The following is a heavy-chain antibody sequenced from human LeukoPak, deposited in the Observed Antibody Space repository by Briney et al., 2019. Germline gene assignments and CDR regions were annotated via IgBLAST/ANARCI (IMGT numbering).Heavy chain of an antibody. CDR3: AKDSLEYCSGGSCYYPPHWFDP. J-gene: IGHJ5*02. Sequence: PGGSLRLSCAASGFTFDDYSMHWVRQAPGKGLEWVSLISWDGGSTYYADSVKGRFTISRDNSKNTLYLQMNSLRAEDTAVYYCAKDSLEYCSGGSCYYPPHWFDPWGQGTLVTVSS. CDR2: ISWDGGST. CDR1: GFTFDDYS. D-gene: IGHD2-15*01. V-gene: IGHV3-43*01.